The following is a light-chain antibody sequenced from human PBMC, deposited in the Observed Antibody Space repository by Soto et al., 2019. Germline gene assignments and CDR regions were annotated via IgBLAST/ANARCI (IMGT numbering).Light chain of an antibody. Sequence: DIQMTQSPSSLSASVGDRVTITCQASQDIDKYLNWYQQKPGKAPKLLIDDVTNLETGVPSRFSGSGSGTHFTFTIGSLQPEDIATYYCHQYYDLPITFGQGTRLEIK. CDR1: QDIDKY. CDR2: DVT. J-gene: IGKJ5*01. V-gene: IGKV1-33*01. CDR3: HQYYDLPIT.